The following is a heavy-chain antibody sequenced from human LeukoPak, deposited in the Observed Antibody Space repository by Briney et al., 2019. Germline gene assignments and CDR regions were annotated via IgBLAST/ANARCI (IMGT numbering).Heavy chain of an antibody. V-gene: IGHV1-69*05. J-gene: IGHJ6*03. CDR1: GVTFSSYA. CDR2: IIRIFGTA. D-gene: IGHD2-2*02. CDR3: ARGSGLGAAIYSYYYMDV. Sequence: GSSVKLSCKASGVTFSSYAISWVRQAPGQGLEWVGGIIRIFGTANYAQKFQGRVTITTDESTSTAYMELSSLRSEDTAVYYCARGSGLGAAIYSYYYMDVWGKGTTVTVS.